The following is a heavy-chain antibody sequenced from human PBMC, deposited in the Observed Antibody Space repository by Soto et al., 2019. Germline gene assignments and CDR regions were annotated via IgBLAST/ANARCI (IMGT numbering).Heavy chain of an antibody. CDR3: ARGRYWDY. CDR2: ISAHNGNT. D-gene: IGHD2-8*02. V-gene: IGHV1-18*01. Sequence: QVHLVQSGAEVKKPGASVKVSCKGSGYDFTTYGITWMRQAPGQGLEWMAWISAHNGNTDYAQKLQGRVTVTRDTSPSTAYMELRSLTSDDTAVYYCARGRYWDYWGQGALVTVS. J-gene: IGHJ4*02. CDR1: GYDFTTYG.